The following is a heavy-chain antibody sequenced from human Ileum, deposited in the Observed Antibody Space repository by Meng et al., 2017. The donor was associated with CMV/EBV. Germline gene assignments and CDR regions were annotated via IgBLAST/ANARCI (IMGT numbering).Heavy chain of an antibody. CDR3: AKREASASLDY. J-gene: IGHJ4*02. CDR1: GFNFDSYG. Sequence: GGSLRLSGAASGFNFDSYGMHWVRQAPGKGLEWLAFIRFDAKDQYYSDSVKGRFTISRDNAMSTLYLQMDGLRPDDTAVYYCAKREASASLDYWGQGTLVTVSS. V-gene: IGHV3-30*02. CDR2: IRFDAKDQ. D-gene: IGHD5-24*01.